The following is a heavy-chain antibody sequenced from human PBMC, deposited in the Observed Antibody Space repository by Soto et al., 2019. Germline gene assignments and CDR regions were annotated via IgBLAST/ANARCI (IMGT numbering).Heavy chain of an antibody. V-gene: IGHV1-2*02. Sequence: ASVKVSCKASGFSFTGYYIHWLLQAPGQGLEWMGWINAHSGGTEYAQKFQGRVTLTRDTSIATAYLTLTSLTSDDTALYYCAKDLTRQLAYWLDPWGEGTQVTVSS. J-gene: IGHJ5*02. CDR2: INAHSGGT. D-gene: IGHD6-6*01. CDR1: GFSFTGYY. CDR3: AKDLTRQLAYWLDP.